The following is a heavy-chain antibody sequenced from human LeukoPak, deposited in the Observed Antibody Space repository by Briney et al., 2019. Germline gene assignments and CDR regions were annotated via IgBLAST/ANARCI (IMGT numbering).Heavy chain of an antibody. CDR1: GESFSAYF. V-gene: IGHV4-34*01. J-gene: IGHJ5*02. D-gene: IGHD2-15*01. CDR3: ARGSSFDGYCSAGACDAGYYDA. Sequence: SSETLSLTCAVYGESFSAYFWNWIRQAPGKPLEYIGEINHRGSSHYNPSFKTRVTLSVDTSKNQFSLRLTSVTAADTAVYFCARGSSFDGYCSAGACDAGYYDAWGQGTPVTVSS. CDR2: INHRGSS.